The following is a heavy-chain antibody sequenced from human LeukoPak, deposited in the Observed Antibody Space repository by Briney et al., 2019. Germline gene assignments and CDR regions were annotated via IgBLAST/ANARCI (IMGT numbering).Heavy chain of an antibody. CDR2: INHSGST. Sequence: SETLSLTCTVSGGSISTSNYYWSWIRQPPGKGLEWIGEINHSGSTNYNPSLKSRVTISVDTSKNQFSLKLSSVTAADTAVYYCARYGSGSYHRGMDVWGKGTTVTISS. D-gene: IGHD3-10*01. CDR1: GGSISTSNYY. CDR3: ARYGSGSYHRGMDV. J-gene: IGHJ6*03. V-gene: IGHV4-39*07.